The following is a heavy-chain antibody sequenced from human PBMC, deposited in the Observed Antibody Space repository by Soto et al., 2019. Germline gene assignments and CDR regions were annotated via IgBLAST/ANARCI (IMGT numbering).Heavy chain of an antibody. CDR1: GGSISTFY. V-gene: IGHV4-59*01. Sequence: SETLSLTCTVSGGSISTFYWNWIRQPPGRGLEWIGYIYYSGSTNYNPSLKSRVTISVDTSENQFSLKLSSVTAADTAIYYCAGGNLWERVHWGAGTLVTGS. J-gene: IGHJ4*02. D-gene: IGHD3-16*01. CDR3: AGGNLWERVH. CDR2: IYYSGST.